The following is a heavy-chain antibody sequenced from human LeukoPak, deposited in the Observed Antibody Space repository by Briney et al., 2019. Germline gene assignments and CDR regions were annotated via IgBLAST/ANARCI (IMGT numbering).Heavy chain of an antibody. CDR2: ISYDGSKT. D-gene: IGHD6-19*01. Sequence: GRSLRLSCAASGFTFSSYAMHWVRQAPGKGLEWVAIISYDGSKTYYADSVKGRFTISRDNSKNSLDLQMNSLKAEDTAVYYCAKGGWYPDFWGQGSLVTVSS. CDR3: AKGGWYPDF. CDR1: GFTFSSYA. V-gene: IGHV3-30*04. J-gene: IGHJ4*02.